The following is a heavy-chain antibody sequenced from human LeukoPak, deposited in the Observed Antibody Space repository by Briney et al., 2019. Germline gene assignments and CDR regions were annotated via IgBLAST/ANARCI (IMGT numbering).Heavy chain of an antibody. CDR1: GFTFSDHY. CDR3: ARLSRQNGAAGDY. Sequence: GGSLRLSCAASGFTFSDHYMDWVHQAPGKGLEWVGRTRDKAHTYTTEYAASVRGRFTISGDDSKNPLYLQMNSLKTEDTAVYYCARLSRQNGAAGDYWGQGTLVTVSS. J-gene: IGHJ4*02. V-gene: IGHV3-72*01. D-gene: IGHD1-26*01. CDR2: TRDKAHTYTT.